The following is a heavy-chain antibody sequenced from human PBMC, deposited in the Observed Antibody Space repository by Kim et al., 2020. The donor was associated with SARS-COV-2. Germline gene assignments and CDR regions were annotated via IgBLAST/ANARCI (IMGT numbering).Heavy chain of an antibody. V-gene: IGHV3-33*08. CDR1: GFTFSSYC. CDR2: ISSDGTNT. J-gene: IGHJ6*02. CDR3: ARVRGWGSDTEVNYGMDV. Sequence: GGSLRLSCVASGFTFSSYCLHWIRQAPGKGLEWVSHISSDGTNTYYADSVKGRFTISRDNAKNTLYLQMNSLRAEDTAVYYCARVRGWGSDTEVNYGMDVWGQGTTVTVSS. D-gene: IGHD3-16*01.